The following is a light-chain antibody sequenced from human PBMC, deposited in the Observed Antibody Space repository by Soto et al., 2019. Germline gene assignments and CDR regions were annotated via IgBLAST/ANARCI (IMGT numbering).Light chain of an antibody. CDR2: GAS. J-gene: IGKJ4*01. CDR1: QSLSSSF. Sequence: EIVLTQSPGTLSLSPGERATLSCRASQSLSSSFLAWYQQKPGQAPRLLIYGASSRDTGIPDRFSGSGSGRDFTLTISRLEPEDSAVYYCQQYGTSSFTFGGGTKVEIK. V-gene: IGKV3-20*01. CDR3: QQYGTSSFT.